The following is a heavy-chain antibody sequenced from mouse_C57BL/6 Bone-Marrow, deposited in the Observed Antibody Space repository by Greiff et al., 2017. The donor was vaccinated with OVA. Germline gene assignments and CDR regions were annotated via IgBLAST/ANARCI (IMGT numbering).Heavy chain of an antibody. D-gene: IGHD1-1*01. Sequence: VQLQQSGAELVRPGASVKLSCTASGFNIKDDYMHWVKQRPEQGLEWIGWIDPENGDTEYASKFQGKATITADPSSNTAYLQLSSLTSEDTAVYYCTTSYGSSYRYFDVWGTGTTVTVSS. V-gene: IGHV14-4*01. CDR3: TTSYGSSYRYFDV. CDR2: IDPENGDT. J-gene: IGHJ1*03. CDR1: GFNIKDDY.